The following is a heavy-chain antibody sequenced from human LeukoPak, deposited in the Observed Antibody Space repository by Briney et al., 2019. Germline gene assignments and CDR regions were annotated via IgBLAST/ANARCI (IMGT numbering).Heavy chain of an antibody. CDR1: GFTFSSYG. Sequence: GGSLRLSCAASGFTFSSYGMHWVRQAPGKGLEWVSGISWNSGSIGYADSVKGRFTIPRDNAKNSLYLQMNSLRAEDTALYYCAKSGEGSSGDYFDYWGQGTLVTVSS. J-gene: IGHJ4*02. V-gene: IGHV3-9*01. D-gene: IGHD3-22*01. CDR2: ISWNSGSI. CDR3: AKSGEGSSGDYFDY.